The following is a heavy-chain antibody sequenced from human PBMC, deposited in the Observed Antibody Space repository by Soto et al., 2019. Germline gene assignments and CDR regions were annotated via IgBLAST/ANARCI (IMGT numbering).Heavy chain of an antibody. CDR1: GYTFTSYG. CDR2: ISAYNGNT. CDR3: ARDRDFWSGYFDY. V-gene: IGHV1-18*01. J-gene: IGHJ4*02. Sequence: CKASGYTFTSYGISWVRQAPGQGLEWMGWISAYNGNTNYAQKLQGRVTMNTNTYTSTAYMELRSLRSDDTAVYNCARDRDFWSGYFDYWGLGTLVIVSS. D-gene: IGHD3-3*01.